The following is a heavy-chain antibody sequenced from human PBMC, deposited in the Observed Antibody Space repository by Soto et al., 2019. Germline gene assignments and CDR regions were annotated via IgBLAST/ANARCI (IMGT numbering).Heavy chain of an antibody. D-gene: IGHD3-10*01. Sequence: QVQLVQSGAEMKKPGSSVKVSCQSSGGTFNTYAMNWVRQAPGQGPEWMGDISPMFGAANYAPKFQGRVTISADESTGTSYMQLSSLTSEDTALYFCAREVQVHTPAFFCWGQGTLVTVSS. CDR1: GGTFNTYA. J-gene: IGHJ4*02. CDR2: ISPMFGAA. V-gene: IGHV1-69*19. CDR3: AREVQVHTPAFFC.